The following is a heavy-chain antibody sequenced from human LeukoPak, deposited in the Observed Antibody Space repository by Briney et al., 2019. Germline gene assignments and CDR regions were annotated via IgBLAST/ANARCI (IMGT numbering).Heavy chain of an antibody. CDR2: IASSATRT. CDR3: ARGEMSTTLPH. Sequence: GGSLRLSCAASGFTFSNSEMNWVRQAPGKGLEWISYIASSATRTYYADSVRGRFTISRDDALSSVYLEMNSLGAEDTAVYYCARGEMSTTLPHWGQGTLVIVSS. V-gene: IGHV3-48*03. D-gene: IGHD5-24*01. CDR1: GFTFSNSE. J-gene: IGHJ4*01.